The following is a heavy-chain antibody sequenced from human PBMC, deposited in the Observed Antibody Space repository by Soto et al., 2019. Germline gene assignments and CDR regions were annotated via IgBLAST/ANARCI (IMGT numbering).Heavy chain of an antibody. CDR1: VFTFSSDA. D-gene: IGHD3-22*01. CDR3: AKEAPSYYCDNSCFTDAPDI. V-gene: IGHV3-23*01. Sequence: GWSLRLCCRAPVFTFSSDAMSWVRQAPGKGLDWASASSGSSGSTYHTDSVKDRFHISRDNSKTTVYLHMNSLKAEDTTVYYWAKEAPSYYCDNSCFTDAPDIWGQGTMVTVSS. J-gene: IGHJ3*02. CDR2: SSGSSGST.